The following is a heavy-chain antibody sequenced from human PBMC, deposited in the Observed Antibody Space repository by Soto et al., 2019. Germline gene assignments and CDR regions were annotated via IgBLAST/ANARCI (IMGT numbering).Heavy chain of an antibody. CDR1: GYTFTSYY. CDR2: INPSGGST. J-gene: IGHJ3*02. Sequence: QVQLVQSGAEVKKPGASVKVSCKASGYTFTSYYMHWVRQAPGQGLEWMGIINPSGGSTSYAQKFQGRVTMTRDTSTSTVYVELSSLRSEDTAVYYCARVVRTGAFDIWGQGTMVTVSS. D-gene: IGHD2-8*01. CDR3: ARVVRTGAFDI. V-gene: IGHV1-46*01.